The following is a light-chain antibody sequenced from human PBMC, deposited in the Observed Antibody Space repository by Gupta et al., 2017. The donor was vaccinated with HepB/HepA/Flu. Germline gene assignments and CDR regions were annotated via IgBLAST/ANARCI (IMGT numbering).Light chain of an antibody. Sequence: EIVMTQSPATLSVSPGERATLSCRASQSVTSKLAWYQQKPGQAPRLLIYGASARATGLPARFSGRGSASXFTLTIXSRQSEDFAVYHCQQENEWPITFGXGTLLEIK. CDR2: GAS. V-gene: IGKV3-15*01. CDR3: QQENEWPIT. CDR1: QSVTSK. J-gene: IGKJ5*01.